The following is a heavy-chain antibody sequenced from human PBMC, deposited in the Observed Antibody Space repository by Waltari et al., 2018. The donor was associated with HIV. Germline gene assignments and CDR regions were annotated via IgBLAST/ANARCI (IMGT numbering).Heavy chain of an antibody. V-gene: IGHV1-2*02. J-gene: IGHJ4*02. Sequence: QVQLVQSGAEVKKPGASVKVSCKASGYTFTDYYMHWVRQAPGQGLEWLGWINPNSANTIYAQNFQGRVSMTRDTSIRTAYMELSRLRSDDTAVYYCARDLIFYYDTSDYYPFDYWGQGTLVTVSS. CDR2: INPNSANT. CDR3: ARDLIFYYDTSDYYPFDY. D-gene: IGHD3-22*01. CDR1: GYTFTDYY.